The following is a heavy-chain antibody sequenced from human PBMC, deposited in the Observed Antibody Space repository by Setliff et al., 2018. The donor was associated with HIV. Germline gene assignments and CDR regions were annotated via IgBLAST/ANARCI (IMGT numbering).Heavy chain of an antibody. V-gene: IGHV4-39*02. CDR1: GFTFSSYA. CDR3: ARRYHDASGFYNS. Sequence: PSETLSLSCAASGFTFSSYAMTWVRQPPGKGLEWIGNIHYSRGSSYNASLKSRVTISLDTSKNHFSLKLSSVAAADTAVYYCARRYHDASGFYNSWGQGVLVTVSS. CDR2: IHYSRGS. J-gene: IGHJ4*02. D-gene: IGHD1-1*01.